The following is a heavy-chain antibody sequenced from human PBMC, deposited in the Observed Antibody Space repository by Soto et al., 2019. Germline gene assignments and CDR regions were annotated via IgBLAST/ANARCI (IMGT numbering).Heavy chain of an antibody. CDR1: GYTFTSYG. D-gene: IGHD4-17*01. CDR3: GGEATVVTPWYFDR. V-gene: IGHV1-18*04. J-gene: IGHJ2*01. CDR2: ISAYNGNT. Sequence: QVQLVQSGAEVKKPGASVKVSCKASGYTFTSYGISWVRQAPGQGHEWMGCISAYNGNTNYAQKLQGRVTMTTDTTTSKDYMELRSLRSDDTTVYYWGGEATVVTPWYFDRWGRDTLGTVS.